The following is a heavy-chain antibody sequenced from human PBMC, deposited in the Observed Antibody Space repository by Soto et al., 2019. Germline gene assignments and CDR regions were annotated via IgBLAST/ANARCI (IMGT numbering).Heavy chain of an antibody. J-gene: IGHJ3*02. V-gene: IGHV3-23*01. CDR3: AKGLGYDILTGYYYPYAFDI. CDR2: VSDSGGRT. Sequence: GGSLRLSCAASGLTFSNYAMSWVRQAPGKGLEWVSAVSDSGGRTYYADSVKGRFTISRDNSKNTLYLQMNSLRAEDTAVYYCAKGLGYDILTGYYYPYAFDIWGQGTMVTVSS. CDR1: GLTFSNYA. D-gene: IGHD3-9*01.